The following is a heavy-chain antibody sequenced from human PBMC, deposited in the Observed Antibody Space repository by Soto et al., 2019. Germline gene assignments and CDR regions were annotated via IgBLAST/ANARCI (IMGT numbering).Heavy chain of an antibody. Sequence: QVQLVESGGGVVQPGGSLRLSCAASGFTFSTYAMHWVRQAPCKGLEWVAVVSYDENNKYHADSVKGRFTISRDNSKNTLYLQVNSLRAEDTAVYHCARDKGGDYEILTGQRLDHWGQGTLVTVSS. V-gene: IGHV3-30-3*01. CDR1: GFTFSTYA. D-gene: IGHD3-9*01. CDR2: VSYDENNK. J-gene: IGHJ4*02. CDR3: ARDKGGDYEILTGQRLDH.